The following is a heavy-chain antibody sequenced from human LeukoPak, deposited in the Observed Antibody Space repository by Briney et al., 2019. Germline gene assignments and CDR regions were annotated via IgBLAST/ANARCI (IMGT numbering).Heavy chain of an antibody. CDR2: IRYDGSNK. D-gene: IGHD6-13*01. CDR3: AKDPQQLPPVAAGYFDY. V-gene: IGHV3-30*02. Sequence: PGGSLRLSCVASGFTFSSYGMHWVRQAPGKGLEWVAFIRYDGSNKYYADSVKGRFTISRDNSKNTLYLQMNSLRAEDTAVYYCAKDPQQLPPVAAGYFDYWGQGTLVTVSS. CDR1: GFTFSSYG. J-gene: IGHJ4*02.